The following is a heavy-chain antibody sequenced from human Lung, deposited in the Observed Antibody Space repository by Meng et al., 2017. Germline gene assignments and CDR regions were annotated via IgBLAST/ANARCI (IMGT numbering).Heavy chain of an antibody. CDR3: ARFETVGVATGDF. J-gene: IGHJ4*02. CDR1: GFTFSNYS. V-gene: IGHV3-21*01. D-gene: IGHD2-15*01. CDR2: ISSDSRYI. Sequence: EVQLVESGGGLVTPGGSLRLSCAASGFTFSNYSMNWVRQAPGEELEWVSSISSDSRYIFYADSVKGRFTISRDNGKKLLYLQMNSLSPEDTAVFYCARFETVGVATGDFWGQGTLVTVSS.